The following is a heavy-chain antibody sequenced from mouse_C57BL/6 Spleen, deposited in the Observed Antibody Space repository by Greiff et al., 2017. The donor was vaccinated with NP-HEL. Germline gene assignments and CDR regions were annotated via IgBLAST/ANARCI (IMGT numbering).Heavy chain of an antibody. CDR1: GFNIKNTY. D-gene: IGHD2-4*01. CDR2: IDPANGNT. J-gene: IGHJ3*01. CDR3: ARSLFYYDYDDGWFAY. V-gene: IGHV14-3*01. Sequence: EVKLVESVAELVRPGASVKLSCTASGFNIKNTYMHWVKQRPEQGLEWIGRIDPANGNTKYAPKFQGKATITADTSSNTAYLQLSSLTSEDTAIYYCARSLFYYDYDDGWFAYWGQGTLVTVSA.